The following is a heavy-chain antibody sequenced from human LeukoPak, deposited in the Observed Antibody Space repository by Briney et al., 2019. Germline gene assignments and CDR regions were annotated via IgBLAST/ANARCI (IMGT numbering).Heavy chain of an antibody. CDR2: ISWNSGSI. CDR3: AKDIGFRIQLANFDY. CDR1: GFTFDDYA. V-gene: IGHV3-9*01. J-gene: IGHJ4*02. Sequence: GRSLRLSCAASGFTFDDYAMHWVRQAPGKGLEWVSGISWNSGSIGYADSVKGRFTISRDNAKNSLYLQMNSLRAEDTALYYCAKDIGFRIQLANFDYWGQGTLVTVSS. D-gene: IGHD5-18*01.